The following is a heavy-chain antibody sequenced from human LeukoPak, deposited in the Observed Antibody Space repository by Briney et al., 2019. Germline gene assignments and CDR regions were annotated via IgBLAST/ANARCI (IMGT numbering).Heavy chain of an antibody. Sequence: SETLSLTCTVSGGSISSGGYYWSWLRQHPGKGLAWIGYIYYSGSTYYNPSLKSRVTISVDTSKNQFSVKLSSVTAADTAVYYCARGGSDYDYYMDAWGKGTTVTVSS. J-gene: IGHJ6*03. CDR1: GGSISSGGYY. CDR2: IYYSGST. V-gene: IGHV4-31*03. CDR3: ARGGSDYDYYMDA.